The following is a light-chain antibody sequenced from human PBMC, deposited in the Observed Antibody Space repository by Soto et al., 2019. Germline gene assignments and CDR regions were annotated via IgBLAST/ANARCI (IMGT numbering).Light chain of an antibody. CDR2: GNS. V-gene: IGLV1-40*01. CDR1: SSNIGAGYD. J-gene: IGLJ1*01. CDR3: QSYDNSLSGPNYV. Sequence: QSVLTQPPSVSGAPGQRVTISCTGSSSNIGAGYDVHWYQQLPGTAPKLLIYGNSNRPSGVPDRFSGSKSGTSASLAITGLQAEDEADYYCQSYDNSLSGPNYVFGTGTKLTVL.